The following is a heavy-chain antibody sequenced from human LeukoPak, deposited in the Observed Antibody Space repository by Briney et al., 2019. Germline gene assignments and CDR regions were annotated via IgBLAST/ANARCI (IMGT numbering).Heavy chain of an antibody. CDR2: ISSKGNSYAT. V-gene: IGHV3-73*01. J-gene: IGHJ4*02. CDR1: GFTFSGSA. D-gene: IGHD6-6*01. CDR3: TGQEYTSSPGDY. Sequence: GGSLKLSCAASGFTFSGSAVHWVRQAPGKGLEWVGRISSKGNSYATAYAASVKGRFTISRDDSRNTAYLQMNSLKTEDTAVYYCTGQEYTSSPGDYWGQGTLVTVSS.